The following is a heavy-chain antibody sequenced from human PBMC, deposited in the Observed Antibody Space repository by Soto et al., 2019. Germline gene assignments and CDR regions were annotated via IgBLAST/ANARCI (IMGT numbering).Heavy chain of an antibody. J-gene: IGHJ4*02. CDR3: ASSSGYASCGFHY. Sequence: SETLSLTCAVYGGSFSGYYWSWIRQPPGKGLEWIGEINHSGSTNYNPSLKSRVTISVDTSKNQFSLKLSSVTAADTAVYYCASSSGYASCGFHYWGQGPLGTVS. CDR1: GGSFSGYY. V-gene: IGHV4-34*01. D-gene: IGHD3-22*01. CDR2: INHSGST.